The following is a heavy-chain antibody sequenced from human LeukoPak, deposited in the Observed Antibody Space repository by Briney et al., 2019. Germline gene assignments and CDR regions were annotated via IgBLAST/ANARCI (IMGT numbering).Heavy chain of an antibody. J-gene: IGHJ4*02. V-gene: IGHV4-61*01. CDR3: AIYDYVWGSYRYDY. Sequence: SETLSLTCTVSGGSVSSGSYYWSWIRQPPGKGLEWIGYIYYSGSTNYNPSLKSRATISVDTSKNQFSLKLSSVTAADTAVYYCAIYDYVWGSYRYDYWGQGTLVTVSS. CDR1: GGSVSSGSYY. CDR2: IYYSGST. D-gene: IGHD3-16*02.